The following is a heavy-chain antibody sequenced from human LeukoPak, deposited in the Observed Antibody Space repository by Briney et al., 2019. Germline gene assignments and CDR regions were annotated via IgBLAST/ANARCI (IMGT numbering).Heavy chain of an antibody. D-gene: IGHD3-10*01. V-gene: IGHV4-34*01. CDR2: INHSGST. J-gene: IGHJ5*02. Sequence: PSETLSLTCAVYGGSFSGYYWSWIRQPPGKGLEWIGEINHSGSTNYNPSLKSRVTISVDTSKNQFSLKLSSVTAVDTAVYYCARGRYYYGSGSSGNWFDPWGQGTLVTVSS. CDR1: GGSFSGYY. CDR3: ARGRYYYGSGSSGNWFDP.